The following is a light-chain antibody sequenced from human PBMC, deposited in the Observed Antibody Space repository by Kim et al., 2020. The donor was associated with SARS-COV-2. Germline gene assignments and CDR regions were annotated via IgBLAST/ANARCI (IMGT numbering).Light chain of an antibody. CDR1: QSVGASY. CDR2: RTS. J-gene: IGKJ5*01. Sequence: EILLTQSPGTLSLSPGERATLSCSASQSVGASYFACYQQKPGQATRLLIYRTSSRATGIPDRVSGSGSGTDFTLTISRLEPEDFAVNCCQQYGSLPITFGQETRLEIK. CDR3: QQYGSLPIT. V-gene: IGKV3-20*01.